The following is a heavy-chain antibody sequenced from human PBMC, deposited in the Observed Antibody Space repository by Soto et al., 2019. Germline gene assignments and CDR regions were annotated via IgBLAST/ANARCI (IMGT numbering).Heavy chain of an antibody. V-gene: IGHV1-18*01. Sequence: ASVKVSCKASGYTFTSYGISWVRQAPGQGLEWMGRISAYNGNTNYAQKLQGRVTMTTDTSTSTAYMELRSLRSDDTAVYYCARDRQPSLSGYSSSWYGGLYYYYGMDVWGQGTTVTVSS. J-gene: IGHJ6*02. CDR1: GYTFTSYG. D-gene: IGHD6-13*01. CDR2: ISAYNGNT. CDR3: ARDRQPSLSGYSSSWYGGLYYYYGMDV.